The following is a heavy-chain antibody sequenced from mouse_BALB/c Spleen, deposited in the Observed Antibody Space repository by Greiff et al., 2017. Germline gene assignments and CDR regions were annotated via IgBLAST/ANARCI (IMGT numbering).Heavy chain of an antibody. D-gene: IGHD3-3*01. CDR2: ISSGSSTI. J-gene: IGHJ4*01. Sequence: EVQLVESGGGLVQPGGSRKLSCAASGFTFSSFGMHWVRQAPEKGLEWVAYISSGSSTIYYADTVKGRFTISRDNPKNTLFLQMTSLRSEDTAMYYCARSPGTGAMDYWGQGTSVTVSS. V-gene: IGHV5-17*02. CDR1: GFTFSSFG. CDR3: ARSPGTGAMDY.